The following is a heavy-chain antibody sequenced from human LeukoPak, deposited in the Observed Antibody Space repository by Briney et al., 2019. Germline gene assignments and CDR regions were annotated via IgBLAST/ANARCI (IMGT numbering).Heavy chain of an antibody. J-gene: IGHJ5*02. CDR3: ARGKAHCSSTSCYGGWFDP. D-gene: IGHD2-2*01. CDR1: GYTFTSYD. CDR2: MNPNSGNT. Sequence: GASVKVSCKASGYTFTSYDINWVRQANGQGLEWMGWMNPNSGNTGYAQKFQGRVTMTRNTSISTAYMELSSLRSEDTAVYYCARGKAHCSSTSCYGGWFDPWGQGTLVTVSS. V-gene: IGHV1-8*01.